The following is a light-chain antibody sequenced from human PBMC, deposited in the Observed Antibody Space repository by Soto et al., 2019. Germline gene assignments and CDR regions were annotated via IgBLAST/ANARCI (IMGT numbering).Light chain of an antibody. CDR1: SSDVGYYNY. V-gene: IGLV2-11*01. Sequence: QSALTQPRSVSGSPGQSVTISCTGTSSDVGYYNYVSWYQQYPGKAPKLMIYDVSGRPSGVPDRFSGSKSGNTASLTISGLQAEDEADYYCCSYAGSSTYVFGTGTKLTVL. J-gene: IGLJ1*01. CDR2: DVS. CDR3: CSYAGSSTYV.